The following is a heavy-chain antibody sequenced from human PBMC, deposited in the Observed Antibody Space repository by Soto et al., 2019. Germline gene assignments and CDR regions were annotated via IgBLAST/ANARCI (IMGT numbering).Heavy chain of an antibody. V-gene: IGHV4-34*01. J-gene: IGHJ3*02. CDR3: ARGGSSDSPVALDI. CDR2: IKHSGSS. Sequence: SLTCAVYAGSFSHYYWNWIRQSPGKGLEWIGKIKHSGSSNYNPSLRSRVSISVDMSKNQFSLRLTSVTAADTAVYYCARGGSSDSPVALDISGQGTILTLS. CDR1: AGSFSHYY. D-gene: IGHD6-19*01.